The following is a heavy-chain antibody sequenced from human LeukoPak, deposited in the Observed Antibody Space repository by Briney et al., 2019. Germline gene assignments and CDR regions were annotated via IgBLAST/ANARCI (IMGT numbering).Heavy chain of an antibody. CDR1: GGSISSSTYY. J-gene: IGHJ5*02. CDR2: INEHGGER. CDR3: ARDSDWASDH. Sequence: LTSETLSLTCTVSGGSISSSTYYWGWIRQPPGKGLEWVANINEHGGERYYVDSVKGRFTISRDNAKSSLYLQMNSLRADDTAVYYCARDSDWASDHWGQGTLVTVSS. V-gene: IGHV3-7*01. D-gene: IGHD2-21*01.